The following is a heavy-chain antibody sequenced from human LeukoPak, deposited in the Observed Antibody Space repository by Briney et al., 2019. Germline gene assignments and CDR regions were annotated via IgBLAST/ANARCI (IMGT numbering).Heavy chain of an antibody. CDR3: ATPMYSESYA. D-gene: IGHD1-26*01. V-gene: IGHV3-53*01. CDR2: IYSGGST. Sequence: TGGSLRLSCAASGFTFSSYWMSWVRQAPGKGLEWVSVIYSGGSTYYADSVKGRFTISRDNSKNTLYLQMNSLRAEDTAVYYCATPMYSESYAWGQGTLVTVSS. J-gene: IGHJ5*02. CDR1: GFTFSSYW.